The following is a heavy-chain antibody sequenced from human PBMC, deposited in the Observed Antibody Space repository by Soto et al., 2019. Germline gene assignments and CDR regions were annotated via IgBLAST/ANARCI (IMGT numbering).Heavy chain of an antibody. CDR3: ARRDCSGGSCYSFYYYGMDV. CDR1: GGSISSGGYY. CDR2: IYYSGST. J-gene: IGHJ6*02. Sequence: QVQLQESGPGLVKPSQTLSLTCTVSGGSISSGGYYWSWIRQHPGKGLEWIGYIYYSGSTYYNPSLKSRVTISVDTSKNQFSLKLSSVTAADTAVYYCARRDCSGGSCYSFYYYGMDVWGQGTTVTVS. D-gene: IGHD2-15*01. V-gene: IGHV4-31*03.